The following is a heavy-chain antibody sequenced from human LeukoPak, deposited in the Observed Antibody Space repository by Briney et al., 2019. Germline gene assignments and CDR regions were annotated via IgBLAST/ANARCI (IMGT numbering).Heavy chain of an antibody. CDR3: ARDWGYSGSFFGY. Sequence: PSETLSLTCTVSGGSISSANYYWNWIRQPAGKGLEWIGRIYTSGSTNYNPSLKSRVTISIDTSKNQFSLKLTSVTAADTAVYYCARDWGYSGSFFGYWGQGTLVTVSS. J-gene: IGHJ4*02. CDR1: GGSISSANYY. V-gene: IGHV4-61*02. D-gene: IGHD1-26*01. CDR2: IYTSGST.